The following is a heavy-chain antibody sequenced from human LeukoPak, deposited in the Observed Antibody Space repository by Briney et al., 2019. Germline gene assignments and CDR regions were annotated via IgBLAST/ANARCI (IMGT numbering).Heavy chain of an antibody. CDR2: IYTSGST. D-gene: IGHD3-22*01. Sequence: PSETLSLTCTVSGGSISGHYWSWIRQPAGKGLEWIGRIYTSGSTNYNPSLKSRVTISVDKSKNQFSLKLSSVTAADTAVYYCARVVDYYDSSGYLPDAFDIWGRGTMVTVSS. V-gene: IGHV4-4*07. CDR1: GGSISGHY. J-gene: IGHJ3*02. CDR3: ARVVDYYDSSGYLPDAFDI.